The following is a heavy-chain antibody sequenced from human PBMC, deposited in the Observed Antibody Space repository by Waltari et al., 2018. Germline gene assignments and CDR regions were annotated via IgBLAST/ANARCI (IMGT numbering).Heavy chain of an antibody. CDR1: GFTFSSYG. CDR3: ARDGEPYGSGIGY. CDR2: KWYDGSNK. D-gene: IGHD3-10*01. Sequence: QVQLVESGGGVVQPGRSLRLSCAASGFTFSSYGMHWVRQAPGKGLEWVAVKWYDGSNKYDADSVKGRFTISRDNSKNTLYLQMNSLRAEDTAVYYCARDGEPYGSGIGYWGQGTLVTVSS. J-gene: IGHJ4*02. V-gene: IGHV3-33*01.